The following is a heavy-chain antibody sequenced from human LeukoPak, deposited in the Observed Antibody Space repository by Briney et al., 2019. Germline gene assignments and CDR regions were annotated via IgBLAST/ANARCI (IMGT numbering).Heavy chain of an antibody. D-gene: IGHD1-26*01. CDR1: GFTFSSYG. Sequence: GGSLRLSCAASGFTFSSYGMHWARQAPGKGLEWVAVISYDGSNKYYADSVKGRFTISRDNSKNTLYLQMNSLRAEDTAVYFCAREILVVGANYGMDVWGQGTTVTVSS. CDR3: AREILVVGANYGMDV. CDR2: ISYDGSNK. J-gene: IGHJ6*02. V-gene: IGHV3-30*03.